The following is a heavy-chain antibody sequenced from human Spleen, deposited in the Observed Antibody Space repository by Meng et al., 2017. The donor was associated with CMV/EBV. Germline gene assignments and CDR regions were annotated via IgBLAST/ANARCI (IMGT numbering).Heavy chain of an antibody. V-gene: IGHV4-39*01. CDR1: VGLISGRSHF. CDR3: ARLVGAFGALDF. Sequence: VSVGLISGRSHFGAWVRPPPGRGLGWVGRLSYTEATYYPPSLKSRVTISVDTSKSQFSLKLSSLTAADTALHFCARLVGAFGALDFWGQGALVTVSS. D-gene: IGHD1-26*01. J-gene: IGHJ4*02. CDR2: LSYTEAT.